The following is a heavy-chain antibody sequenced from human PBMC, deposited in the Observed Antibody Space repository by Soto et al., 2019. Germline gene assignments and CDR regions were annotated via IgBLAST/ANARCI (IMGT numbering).Heavy chain of an antibody. J-gene: IGHJ4*02. CDR3: VRGGFSTSWLCLLGTGAHGVEIDY. Sequence: QVQLVQSGAEVKKTGASVEVSCKASGYTFISYGISWVRQAPGQGLEWVGWNSPYNGKTNYAQKFQGRVTLTTETSTSTAYLDLRSLRSDDTAVYYCVRGGFSTSWLCLLGTGAHGVEIDYWGQGTLVTVSS. CDR1: GYTFISYG. D-gene: IGHD6-13*01. CDR2: NSPYNGKT. V-gene: IGHV1-18*01.